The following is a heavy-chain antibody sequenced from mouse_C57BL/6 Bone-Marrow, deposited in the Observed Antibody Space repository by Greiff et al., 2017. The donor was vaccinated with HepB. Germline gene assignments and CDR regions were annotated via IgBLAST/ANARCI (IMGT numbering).Heavy chain of an antibody. CDR1: GFNIKDDY. D-gene: IGHD2-4*01. J-gene: IGHJ3*01. V-gene: IGHV14-4*01. CDR3: TTPIYYDYPWFAY. CDR2: IDPENGDT. Sequence: EVQLQESGAELVRPGASVKLSCTASGFNIKDDYMHWVKQRPEQGLEWIGWIDPENGDTEYASKFQGKATITADTSSNTAYLQLSSLTSEDTAVYYCTTPIYYDYPWFAYWGQGILVTVSA.